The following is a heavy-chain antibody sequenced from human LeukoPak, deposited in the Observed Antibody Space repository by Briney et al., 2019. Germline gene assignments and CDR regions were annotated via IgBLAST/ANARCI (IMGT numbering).Heavy chain of an antibody. CDR2: ISTNGGST. V-gene: IGHV3-23*01. J-gene: IGHJ4*02. D-gene: IGHD4-17*01. CDR1: GFTFSTYA. Sequence: PGGSLRLSCAASGFTFSTYAMSWVRQAPGEGLEWVSGISTNGGSTYYAGSVKGRFTISRDNSKDTLYLQMNSLRAEDTAVYYCAKVTVTTLTTTFWNYWGKGTLVTVSS. CDR3: AKVTVTTLTTTFWNY.